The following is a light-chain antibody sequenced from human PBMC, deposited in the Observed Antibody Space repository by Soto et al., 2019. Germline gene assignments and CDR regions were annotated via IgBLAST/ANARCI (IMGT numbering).Light chain of an antibody. CDR2: TNN. CDR1: SSNIGSNT. J-gene: IGLJ1*01. V-gene: IGLV1-44*01. CDR3: AGWDDSLNGLYV. Sequence: QSVLTQPPAASGTPGQRVTISCSGSSSNIGSNTVNWYQQLPGTAPKLLIHTNNERPSGVPDRFSGSKSGTSASLAISGLQSEDEADYYCAGWDDSLNGLYVFGTGTKATVL.